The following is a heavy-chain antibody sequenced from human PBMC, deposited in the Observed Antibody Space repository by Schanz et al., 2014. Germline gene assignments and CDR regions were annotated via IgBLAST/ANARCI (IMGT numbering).Heavy chain of an antibody. J-gene: IGHJ3*02. Sequence: QVHLVESGGGVVQPGRSLRLSCAASGFTFSRYGMHWVRQAPGKGLEWVAVISDDGSGKYSADSVKGRFTISRDNSKNMVFLQMTSLRAEDTAVYYCARGIITMVRGGDVGAFDIWGQGTMVTVSS. V-gene: IGHV3-30*03. CDR3: ARGIITMVRGGDVGAFDI. D-gene: IGHD3-10*01. CDR1: GFTFSRYG. CDR2: ISDDGSGK.